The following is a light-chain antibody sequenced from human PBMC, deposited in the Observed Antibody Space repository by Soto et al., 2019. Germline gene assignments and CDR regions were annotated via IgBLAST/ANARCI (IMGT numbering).Light chain of an antibody. CDR3: CSYAGSRNWV. Sequence: QSALTQPASVSGSPGQSITISCTGTSSDVGSYNLVSWYQQHPGKAPKLVIYEVSKRPSGVSNRFSGSKSANTASLTISGLQAEDEADYYCCSYAGSRNWVFGGGTKVTVL. V-gene: IGLV2-23*02. CDR2: EVS. J-gene: IGLJ3*02. CDR1: SSDVGSYNL.